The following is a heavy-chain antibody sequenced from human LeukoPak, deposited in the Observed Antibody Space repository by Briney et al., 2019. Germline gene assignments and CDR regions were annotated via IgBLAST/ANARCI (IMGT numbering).Heavy chain of an antibody. CDR2: TYYRPKWYN. CDR1: GDSVSSNSAA. CDR3: ARGAFGSGYYYYYYGMDV. J-gene: IGHJ6*02. D-gene: IGHD3-10*01. Sequence: SQTLSLTCAISGDSVSSNSAAWNWIRQSPSRGLEWLGRTYYRPKWYNDYAVSVKSRITINPDTSKNQFSLQLNSVTPEDTAVYYCARGAFGSGYYYYYYGMDVWGQGTTVTVSS. V-gene: IGHV6-1*01.